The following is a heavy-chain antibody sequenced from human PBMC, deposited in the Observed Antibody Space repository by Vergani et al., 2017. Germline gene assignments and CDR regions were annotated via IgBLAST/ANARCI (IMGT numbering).Heavy chain of an antibody. V-gene: IGHV1-2*02. CDR3: ARDERGYSYGRHLYYFDY. D-gene: IGHD5-18*01. Sequence: QVQLVQSGAEVKKPGASVKVSCKASGYTFTSYDINWVRQAPGQGLEWMGWINPNSGGTNYAQKFQGRVTMTRDTSISTAYMELSRLRSDDTAVYYCARDERGYSYGRHLYYFDYWGQGTLVTVSS. CDR2: INPNSGGT. CDR1: GYTFTSYD. J-gene: IGHJ4*02.